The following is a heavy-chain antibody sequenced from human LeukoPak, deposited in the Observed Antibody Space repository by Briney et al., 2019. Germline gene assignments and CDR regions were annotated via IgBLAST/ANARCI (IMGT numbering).Heavy chain of an antibody. CDR3: ARVRYYDYVWGSYPGAFDI. V-gene: IGHV3-53*01. Sequence: GGSLKLSCAASGFTVSSNYMSWVRQAPGKGLEWVSVIYSGGSTYYADSVKGRFTISRDNSKNTLYLQMNSLRAEDTAVYYCARVRYYDYVWGSYPGAFDIWGQGTMVTVSS. J-gene: IGHJ3*02. CDR2: IYSGGST. D-gene: IGHD3-16*01. CDR1: GFTVSSNY.